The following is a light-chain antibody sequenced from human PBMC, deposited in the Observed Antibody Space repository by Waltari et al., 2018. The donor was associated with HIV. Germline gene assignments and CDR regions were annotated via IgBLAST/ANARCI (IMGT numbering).Light chain of an antibody. V-gene: IGLV1-44*01. J-gene: IGLJ1*01. CDR1: SSNIGTNT. CDR3: ASWDDSLNGYV. Sequence: TLSCSGSSSNIGTNTENWYQQLPGTAPKLLIYSYNQRPSGVPDRFSGSTSGTSASLAISGLQSEDEADYYCASWDDSLNGYVFGTGTKVTVL. CDR2: SYN.